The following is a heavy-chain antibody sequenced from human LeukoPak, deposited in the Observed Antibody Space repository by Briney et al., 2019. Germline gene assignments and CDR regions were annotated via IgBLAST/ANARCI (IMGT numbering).Heavy chain of an antibody. V-gene: IGHV3-21*01. Sequence: PGGSLRLSCAASGFTFSSYSMNWVRQAPGKGLEWVSSISSSSSYIYYADSVKGRFTISRDNAKNSLYLQMNSLKAEDTAVYYCARDRPWSFYGTGHNIFDSWGQGTLVTVSS. CDR1: GFTFSSYS. CDR3: ARDRPWSFYGTGHNIFDS. J-gene: IGHJ4*02. CDR2: ISSSSSYI. D-gene: IGHD3-10*01.